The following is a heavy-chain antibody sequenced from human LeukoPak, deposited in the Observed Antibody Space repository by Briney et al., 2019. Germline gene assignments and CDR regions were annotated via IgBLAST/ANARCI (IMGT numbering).Heavy chain of an antibody. Sequence: GASVKVSCKASGYTFTSYGISWVRQAPGQGLEWMGWISAYNGNTNYAQKLQGRVTMTTDTSTSTAYMELRSLGSDDTAVYYCARQTDRFFQKTRDCGGDCYPRGFDYWGQGTLVTVSS. CDR1: GYTFTSYG. CDR3: ARQTDRFFQKTRDCGGDCYPRGFDY. D-gene: IGHD2-21*02. V-gene: IGHV1-18*01. J-gene: IGHJ4*02. CDR2: ISAYNGNT.